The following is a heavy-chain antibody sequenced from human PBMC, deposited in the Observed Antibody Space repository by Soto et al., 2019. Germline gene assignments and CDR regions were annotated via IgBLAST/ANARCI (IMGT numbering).Heavy chain of an antibody. CDR2: IYHTGST. V-gene: IGHV4-30-2*01. CDR3: ARVPDR. CDR1: GGSISSGGYS. D-gene: IGHD2-2*01. Sequence: QLQLQESGSGLVKPSQTLSLTCAVSGGSISSGGYSWSWIRQPPGKGLEWIGYIYHTGSTYYNPSPKRRATTSVDRSKTQFSLKLSSVTAAATAVYYCARVPDRWGQGTLVTVSS. J-gene: IGHJ5*02.